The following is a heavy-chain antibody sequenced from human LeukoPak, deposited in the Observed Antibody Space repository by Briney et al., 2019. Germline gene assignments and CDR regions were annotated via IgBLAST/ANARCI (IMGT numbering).Heavy chain of an antibody. D-gene: IGHD3-3*01. J-gene: IGHJ4*02. CDR3: ARDRDDFWSGSYYFDY. Sequence: SETLSLTCTVSGGSISSHYWSWTRQPPGKGLEWIGYISYSGSTNYNPSLKSRVTISVDTSKNQFSLKLSSVTAADTAVYYCARDRDDFWSGSYYFDYWGQGTLVTVSS. CDR1: GGSISSHY. V-gene: IGHV4-59*11. CDR2: ISYSGST.